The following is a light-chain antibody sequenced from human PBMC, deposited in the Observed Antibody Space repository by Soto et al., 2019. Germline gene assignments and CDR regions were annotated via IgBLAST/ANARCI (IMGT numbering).Light chain of an antibody. Sequence: EIVMTQSPVTLSVSPGERATLSCRASQSVSSNLAWYQQKPGQSPRLLIYGASTRAAGIPARFSGSTSGTEFTLTISSLQSGDFAVYYCQQYNDWHRSITFGQGTRLEIK. CDR1: QSVSSN. V-gene: IGKV3-15*01. J-gene: IGKJ5*01. CDR3: QQYNDWHRSIT. CDR2: GAS.